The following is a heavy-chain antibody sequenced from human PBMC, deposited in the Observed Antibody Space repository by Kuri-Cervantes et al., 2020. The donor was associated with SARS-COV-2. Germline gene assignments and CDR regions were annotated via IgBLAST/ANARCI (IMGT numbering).Heavy chain of an antibody. CDR2: IYYSGST. CDR1: GGSISSSSYY. J-gene: IGHJ4*02. Sequence: GSLRLSCTVSGGSISSSSYYWSWIRQPPGKGLEWIGYIYYSGSTNYNPSLKSRVTISVDTSKNQFSLKLSSVTAADTAVYYCARADILTGHIGYWGQGTLVTVSS. V-gene: IGHV4-61*05. D-gene: IGHD3-9*01. CDR3: ARADILTGHIGY.